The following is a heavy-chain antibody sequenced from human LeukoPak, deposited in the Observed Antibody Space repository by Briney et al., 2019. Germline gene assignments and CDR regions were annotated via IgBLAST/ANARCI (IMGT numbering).Heavy chain of an antibody. D-gene: IGHD4/OR15-4a*01. CDR1: GFTFSNYW. V-gene: IGHV3-30*03. Sequence: GGSLRLSCTGSGFTFSNYWMSWVRQAPGKGLEWVAVISYDGSNKYYADSVKGRFTISRDNSKNTLYLQMNSLRAEDTAVYYCARRAGAYSHPYDYWGQGTLVTVSS. J-gene: IGHJ4*02. CDR2: ISYDGSNK. CDR3: ARRAGAYSHPYDY.